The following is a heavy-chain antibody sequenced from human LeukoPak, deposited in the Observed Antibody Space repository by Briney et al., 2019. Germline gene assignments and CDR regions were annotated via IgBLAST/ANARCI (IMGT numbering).Heavy chain of an antibody. CDR1: GGTFSSYA. CDR2: IIPIFGTA. D-gene: IGHD4-23*01. J-gene: IGHJ3*02. Sequence: SVKVSCKASGGTFSSYAISWVRQAPGQGLEWMGGIIPIFGTANYAQKFQGRVTITTDESTSTAYMELSSLRSEDTAVYYCARGLGTVVTADAFDIWGQGTMVTVSS. V-gene: IGHV1-69*05. CDR3: ARGLGTVVTADAFDI.